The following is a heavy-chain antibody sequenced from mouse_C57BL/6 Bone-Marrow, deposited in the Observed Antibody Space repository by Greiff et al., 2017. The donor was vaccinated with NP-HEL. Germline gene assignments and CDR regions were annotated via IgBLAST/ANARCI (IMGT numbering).Heavy chain of an antibody. Sequence: QVQLQQPGAEPVMPGASVKLSCKASGYTFTSYWMHWVKQRPGQGLEWIGEIDPSDSYTNYNQKFKGKSTLTVDKSSSTAYMQLSSLTSEDSAVYYCARGASSNSYYYAMDYWGQGTSVTVSS. D-gene: IGHD2-5*01. J-gene: IGHJ4*01. CDR3: ARGASSNSYYYAMDY. CDR1: GYTFTSYW. V-gene: IGHV1-69*01. CDR2: IDPSDSYT.